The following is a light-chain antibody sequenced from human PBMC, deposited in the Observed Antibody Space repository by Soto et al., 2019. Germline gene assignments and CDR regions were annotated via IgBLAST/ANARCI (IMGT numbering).Light chain of an antibody. Sequence: QSALAQPASGSGSPGQSITISCTGTSSDVGRYNYVSWFQQHPGKAPKLLIYDVSNWPSGVSDRFSGSKSGNTASLTISGLQAEDEADYYCSSFTTSSTFVFGTGTKLTVL. CDR1: SSDVGRYNY. CDR3: SSFTTSSTFV. V-gene: IGLV2-14*01. CDR2: DVS. J-gene: IGLJ1*01.